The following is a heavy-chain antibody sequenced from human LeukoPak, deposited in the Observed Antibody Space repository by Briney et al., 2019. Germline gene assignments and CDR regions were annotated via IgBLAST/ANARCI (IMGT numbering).Heavy chain of an antibody. V-gene: IGHV1-8*03. CDR2: MNPNSGNT. Sequence: ASVKVSCKASGYTFTSYDINWVRQATGQGLEWMGWMNPNSGNTGYAQKFQGRVTITRNTSISTAYMELSSLRSEDTAVYYCARVRYYDPVGGDSRTYFDYWGQGTLVTVSS. CDR3: ARVRYYDPVGGDSRTYFDY. D-gene: IGHD3-22*01. J-gene: IGHJ4*02. CDR1: GYTFTSYD.